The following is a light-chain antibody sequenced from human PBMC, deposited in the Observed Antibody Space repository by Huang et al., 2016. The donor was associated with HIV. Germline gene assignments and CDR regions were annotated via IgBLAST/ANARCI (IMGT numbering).Light chain of an antibody. CDR1: QNVGSN. J-gene: IGKJ1*01. CDR3: QQYNTWPPWA. Sequence: EVLMTQSPDILSESTGDRATFSCRASQNVGSNLAWYQQRPGQAPRLLICAASTRAAGVPARFSGGGSGTEFALTISRLQSEDFATYYCQQYNTWPPWAFGQGTTVEI. V-gene: IGKV3-15*01. CDR2: AAS.